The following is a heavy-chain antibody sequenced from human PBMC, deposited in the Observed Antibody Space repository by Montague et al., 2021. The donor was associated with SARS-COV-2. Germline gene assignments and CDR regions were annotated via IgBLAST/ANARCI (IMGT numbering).Heavy chain of an antibody. Sequence: FLRLSCAASGFTFSSYAMSWVRQAPGRGLEWVSVIYSGGSTTYYADSVRGRFTISRDNSKNTLYLQMNSLRAEDTAVYYCAKEGCSGDGCYYYYGMDVWGQGTTVTVSS. V-gene: IGHV3-23*03. CDR3: AKEGCSGDGCYYYYGMDV. CDR1: GFTFSSYA. J-gene: IGHJ6*02. D-gene: IGHD2-15*01. CDR2: IYSGGSTT.